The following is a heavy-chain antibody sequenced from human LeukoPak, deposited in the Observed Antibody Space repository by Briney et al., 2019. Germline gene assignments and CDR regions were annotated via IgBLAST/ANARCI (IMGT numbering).Heavy chain of an antibody. Sequence: PSETLSLTCTVSGGSISSSSYYWGWIRQPPGKGLEWIGSTYYSGSTYYNPSLKSRVTISVDTSKNQFSLKLSSVTAADTAAYYCQSRPEWEPYYFDYWGQGTLVTVSS. CDR1: GGSISSSSYY. V-gene: IGHV4-39*01. D-gene: IGHD1-26*01. CDR2: TYYSGST. CDR3: QSRPEWEPYYFDY. J-gene: IGHJ4*02.